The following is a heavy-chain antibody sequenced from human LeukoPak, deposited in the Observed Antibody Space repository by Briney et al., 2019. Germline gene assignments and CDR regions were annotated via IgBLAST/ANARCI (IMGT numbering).Heavy chain of an antibody. J-gene: IGHJ4*02. CDR1: GFTFSSYS. CDR2: ISGNSGRT. D-gene: IGHD6-13*01. V-gene: IGHV3-23*01. Sequence: GRSLRLSWAASGFTFSSYSISWVRQAPGKWLGWVSSISGNSGRTYYVDSVKGRFSIARDNSNNTLYLKMNSLRAEDAAVYYCAKSTSSWERVDYWGQGTLVTVSS. CDR3: AKSTSSWERVDY.